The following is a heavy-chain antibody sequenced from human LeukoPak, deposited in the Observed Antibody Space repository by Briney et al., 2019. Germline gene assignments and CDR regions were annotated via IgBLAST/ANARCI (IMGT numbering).Heavy chain of an antibody. CDR1: GFTFSSYG. CDR2: ISYDGSNK. J-gene: IGHJ3*02. V-gene: IGHV3-30*03. CDR3: ARVNWNHAQGAFDI. Sequence: GGSLRLSCAASGFTFSSYGMHWVRQAPGKGLEWVAVISYDGSNKYYADSVKGRFTISRDNSKNTLYPQMNSLRAEDTAVYYCARVNWNHAQGAFDIWGQGTMVTVSS. D-gene: IGHD1-14*01.